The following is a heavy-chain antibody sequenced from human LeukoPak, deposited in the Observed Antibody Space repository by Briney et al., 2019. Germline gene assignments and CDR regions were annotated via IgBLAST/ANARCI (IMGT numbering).Heavy chain of an antibody. V-gene: IGHV3-23*01. CDR1: GFTFSSYA. J-gene: IGHJ1*01. D-gene: IGHD6-13*01. CDR3: AKDNSPFSNSWQQFFQH. Sequence: GGSLRLSCAASGFTFSSYAMSWVRQAPGKGLEWVSIISDSGGSTYYADSVKGRFTISRDNSKNTLYLQMNSLRAEDTAVYYCAKDNSPFSNSWQQFFQHWGQGTLVTVSS. CDR2: ISDSGGST.